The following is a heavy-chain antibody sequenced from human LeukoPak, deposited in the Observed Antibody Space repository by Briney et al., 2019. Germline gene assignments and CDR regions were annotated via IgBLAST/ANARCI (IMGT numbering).Heavy chain of an antibody. CDR3: ARGYGDYVGGGAFDI. V-gene: IGHV3-33*01. CDR1: GFTFSSYG. Sequence: GGSLRLSCAASGFTFSSYGMHWVRQAPGKGLEWVADIWYDGSNKYYADSVKGRFTISRDNSKNTLYLQMNSLRAEDTAVYYCARGYGDYVGGGAFDIWGQGTMVTVSS. J-gene: IGHJ3*02. D-gene: IGHD4-17*01. CDR2: IWYDGSNK.